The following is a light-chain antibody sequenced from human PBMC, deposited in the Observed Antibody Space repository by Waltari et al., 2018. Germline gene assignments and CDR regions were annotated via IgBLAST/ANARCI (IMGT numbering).Light chain of an antibody. J-gene: IGKJ2*01. CDR3: QQYNLWPPYT. CDR1: QSVSSN. Sequence: EIVMTQSPATLSVSPGERATLTCRASQSVSSNLAWYQQKPGQAPRLLIYGASTTATGIPARFSGSGSGTEFTLTISSLQSEDFAVYYCQQYNLWPPYTFGQGTKLEIK. V-gene: IGKV3-15*01. CDR2: GAS.